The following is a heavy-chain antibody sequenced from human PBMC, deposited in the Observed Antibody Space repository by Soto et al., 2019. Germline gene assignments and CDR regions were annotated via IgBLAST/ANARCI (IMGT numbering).Heavy chain of an antibody. CDR3: ARSSGYYDYYFDY. J-gene: IGHJ4*02. V-gene: IGHV4-30-4*01. CDR1: GGSISSGDYY. CDR2: IYYSGST. D-gene: IGHD3-22*01. Sequence: SETLSLTCTVSGGSISSGDYYWSWIRQPPGKGLEWIGYIYYSGSTYYNPSLKSRVTISVDTSKNQFSLKLSSVTAADTAVYYCARSSGYYDYYFDYWGQGTLVTVSS.